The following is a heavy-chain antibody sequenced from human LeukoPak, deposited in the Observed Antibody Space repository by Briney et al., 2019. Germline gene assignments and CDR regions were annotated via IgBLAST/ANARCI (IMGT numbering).Heavy chain of an antibody. D-gene: IGHD5-18*01. J-gene: IGHJ6*04. CDR1: GYIFDSYA. Sequence: GGSLRLSCAASGYIFDSYAATWVRQAPGKGLEWVAVISYDGSNKYYADSVKGRFTISRDNSKNTLYLQMNSLRAEDTAVYYCARDRRIQLIPRYYYYGMDVWGKGTTVTVSS. CDR2: ISYDGSNK. V-gene: IGHV3-30*04. CDR3: ARDRRIQLIPRYYYYGMDV.